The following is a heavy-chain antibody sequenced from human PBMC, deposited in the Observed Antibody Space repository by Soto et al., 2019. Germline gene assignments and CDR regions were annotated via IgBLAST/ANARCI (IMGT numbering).Heavy chain of an antibody. V-gene: IGHV1-69*01. J-gene: IGHJ6*02. CDR2: IIPIFGTA. Sequence: QVQLVQSGAEVKKPGSSVKVSCKASGGTFSSYAISWVRQAPGQGLEWMGGIIPIFGTANYAQKFQGRVTITADESTSTAYMELSSLRSEDTAVYYCARVPLGYDGNPEGYYYGMDVWGQGTTVTVSS. CDR1: GGTFSSYA. D-gene: IGHD5-12*01. CDR3: ARVPLGYDGNPEGYYYGMDV.